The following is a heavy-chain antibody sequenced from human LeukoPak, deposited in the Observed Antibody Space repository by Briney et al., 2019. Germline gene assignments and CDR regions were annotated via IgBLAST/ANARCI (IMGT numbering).Heavy chain of an antibody. CDR2: ISSTSAYI. CDR1: GFTFSSYA. V-gene: IGHV3-21*01. Sequence: GGSLRLSCAASGFTFSSYAMSWVRQAPGKGLEWVSSISSTSAYIHYADSVKGRFTISRDNVDNVVYLEMNSLGAEDTATYYCARVAVSGPTGWFDSWGQGTLVIVSS. D-gene: IGHD2-8*02. CDR3: ARVAVSGPTGWFDS. J-gene: IGHJ5*01.